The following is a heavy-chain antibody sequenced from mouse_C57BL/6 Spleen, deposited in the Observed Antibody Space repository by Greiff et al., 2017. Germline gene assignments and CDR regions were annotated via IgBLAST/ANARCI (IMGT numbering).Heavy chain of an antibody. CDR3: AKNKGLEDDVYYFDY. V-gene: IGHV2-5*01. D-gene: IGHD3-1*01. Sequence: VKLVESGPGLVQPSQSLSITCTVSGFSLTSYGVHWVRQSPGKGLEWLGVIWRGGSTDYNAAFMSRLSIAKDNSKSQVFFKMNSLPADDTAIYYCAKNKGLEDDVYYFDYWGQGTTLTVSS. J-gene: IGHJ2*01. CDR2: IWRGGST. CDR1: GFSLTSYG.